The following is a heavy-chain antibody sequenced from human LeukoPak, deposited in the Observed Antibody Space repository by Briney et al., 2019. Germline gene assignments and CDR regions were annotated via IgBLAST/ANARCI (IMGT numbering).Heavy chain of an antibody. CDR2: ISGSGGST. V-gene: IGHV3-23*01. CDR3: AKSTSPLYYYYGMDV. CDR1: GFTFSNYA. J-gene: IGHJ6*02. Sequence: AGGSLRLSCAASGFTFSNYAMSWVRQAPGKGLEWVSTISGSGGSTYYADSVKGRFTISSDNSKNTLYLQLNSLRAEDTAVYYCAKSTSPLYYYYGMDVWGQGTTVTVSS. D-gene: IGHD2-2*01.